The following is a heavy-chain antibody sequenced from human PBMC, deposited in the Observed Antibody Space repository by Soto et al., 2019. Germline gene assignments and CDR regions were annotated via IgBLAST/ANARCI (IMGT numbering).Heavy chain of an antibody. CDR1: GFSLSTSGMC. Sequence: SGPTLVNPTQTLTLTCTFSGFSLSTSGMCVSWIRQPPGKALEWLARIDWDDDKYYSRSLKTRLTISKDTSKNQVVLTMTNMDHVNTATYYLALKNIVAKIGTDDAFDIWGEGTMVT. CDR3: ALKNIVAKIGTDDAFDI. D-gene: IGHD5-12*01. J-gene: IGHJ3*02. V-gene: IGHV2-70*11. CDR2: IDWDDDK.